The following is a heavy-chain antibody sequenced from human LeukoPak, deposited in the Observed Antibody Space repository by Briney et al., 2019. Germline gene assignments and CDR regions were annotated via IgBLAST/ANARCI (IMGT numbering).Heavy chain of an antibody. CDR3: AKVVSRYYDSSGPWGY. V-gene: IGHV3-23*01. J-gene: IGHJ4*02. CDR1: GFTFSSYA. Sequence: PGGSLRLSCAASGFTFSSYAMSWVRQAPGKGLEWVSAISGSGGSTYYADSVKGRFTISRDNAKNTLYLQMNSLRAEDTAVYYCAKVVSRYYDSSGPWGYWGQGTLVTVSS. CDR2: ISGSGGST. D-gene: IGHD3-22*01.